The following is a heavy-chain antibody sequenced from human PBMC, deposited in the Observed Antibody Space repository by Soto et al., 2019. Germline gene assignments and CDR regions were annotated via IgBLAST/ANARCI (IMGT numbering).Heavy chain of an antibody. Sequence: LRLSCAASGFTFSSYWMHWVRQAPGKGLVWVSRIDIDGSVTNYADSVKGRFTISRDNAKNTVSLQMNSLRAEDTAVYYCATLNSFGADYWGQGTLVTVSS. CDR3: ATLNSFGADY. J-gene: IGHJ4*02. D-gene: IGHD3-3*01. V-gene: IGHV3-74*01. CDR2: IDIDGSVT. CDR1: GFTFSSYW.